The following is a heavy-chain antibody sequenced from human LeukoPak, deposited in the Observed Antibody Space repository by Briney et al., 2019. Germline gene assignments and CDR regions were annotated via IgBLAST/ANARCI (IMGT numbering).Heavy chain of an antibody. V-gene: IGHV4-61*02. CDR2: INARGII. D-gene: IGHD2/OR15-2a*01. Sequence: SQTLSLTCTVSGGSISSGGYYWSWIRQSAGKGLEWIGRINARGIINYNPSLKSRVTISVDTSKNQFSLKLSSVTAADTAVYYCARFYGQSGFDPWGQGTLVTVSS. CDR3: ARFYGQSGFDP. CDR1: GGSISSGGYY. J-gene: IGHJ5*02.